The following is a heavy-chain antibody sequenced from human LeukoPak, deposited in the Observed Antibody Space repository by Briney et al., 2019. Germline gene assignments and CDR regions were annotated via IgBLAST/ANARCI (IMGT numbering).Heavy chain of an antibody. J-gene: IGHJ4*02. D-gene: IGHD2-15*01. Sequence: GGSLRLSCAASGFTFSNYAMSWVRQAPGKGLEWVSSISSSSSYIYYADSVKGRFTISRDNAKNSLYLQMNSLRAEDTAVYYCARDQNVEDYFDYWGQGTLVTVSS. CDR2: ISSSSSYI. CDR3: ARDQNVEDYFDY. CDR1: GFTFSNYA. V-gene: IGHV3-21*01.